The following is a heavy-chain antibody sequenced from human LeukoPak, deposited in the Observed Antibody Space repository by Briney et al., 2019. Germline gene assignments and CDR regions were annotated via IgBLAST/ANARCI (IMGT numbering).Heavy chain of an antibody. CDR1: GGSFSGYY. CDR2: INHSGST. Sequence: SETLSLTCAVYGGSFSGYYWSWIRQPPGKGLEWIGEINHSGSTNYNPSLKSRVTISVDTSKNQFSLKLSSVTAADTAVYYCARAFANYYDSSTFAELDYWGQGTLVTVSS. D-gene: IGHD3-22*01. V-gene: IGHV4-34*01. J-gene: IGHJ4*02. CDR3: ARAFANYYDSSTFAELDY.